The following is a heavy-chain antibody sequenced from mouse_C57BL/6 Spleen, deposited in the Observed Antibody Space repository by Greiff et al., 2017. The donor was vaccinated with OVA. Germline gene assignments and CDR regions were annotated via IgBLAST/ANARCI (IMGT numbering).Heavy chain of an antibody. Sequence: VQLQESGAELVRPGTSVKVSCKASGYAFTNYLIEWVKQRPGQGLEWIGVINPGSGGTNYNEKFKGKATLTADKSSSTAYMQLSSLTSEDSAVYFCARSGTTVYFDYWGQGTTLTVSS. CDR2: INPGSGGT. J-gene: IGHJ2*01. CDR3: ARSGTTVYFDY. CDR1: GYAFTNYL. D-gene: IGHD1-1*01. V-gene: IGHV1-54*01.